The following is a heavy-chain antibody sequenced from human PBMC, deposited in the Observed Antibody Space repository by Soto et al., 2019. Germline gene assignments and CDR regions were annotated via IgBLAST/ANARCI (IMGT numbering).Heavy chain of an antibody. CDR3: ARDWTYCSGGSCYYGMDV. J-gene: IGHJ6*02. CDR2: ITSSSSSM. Sequence: VGSLRLSCAASGFSFSAYRMNWVRQAPGKGLEWVAFITSSSSSMYYAGSVKGRFTISRDNAQNALFLQMNSLTDEDTAVYYCARDWTYCSGGSCYYGMDVWGQGTTVTVS. CDR1: GFSFSAYR. V-gene: IGHV3-48*02. D-gene: IGHD2-15*01.